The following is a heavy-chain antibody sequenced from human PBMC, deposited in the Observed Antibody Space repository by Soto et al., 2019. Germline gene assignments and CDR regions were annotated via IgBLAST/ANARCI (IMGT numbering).Heavy chain of an antibody. CDR2: ISYSGST. V-gene: IGHV4-31*03. J-gene: IGHJ6*02. CDR3: ARGGVSTSSSFYYYGMDV. CDR1: GGSISSGGYY. D-gene: IGHD6-6*01. Sequence: SETLSLTCTVSGGSISSGGYYWSWIRQLPGKGLEWIGYISYSGSTYYNPSLKSRVTISVDTSKNQFSLKLSSVTAADTAVYYCARGGVSTSSSFYYYGMDVWGQGTTVTVSS.